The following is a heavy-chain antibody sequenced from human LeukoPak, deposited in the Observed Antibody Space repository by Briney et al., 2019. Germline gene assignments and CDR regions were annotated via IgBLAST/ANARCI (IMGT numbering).Heavy chain of an antibody. D-gene: IGHD5-24*01. CDR2: INPSGGST. J-gene: IGHJ4*02. Sequence: ASVKVSCKASGYTFTSYYMHWVRQAPGQGLEWMGIINPSGGSTSYAQKFQGRVTITRDTSASTAYMEMSSLRSEDTAVYYCAREIDRDDYNRFFDYWGQGTLVTVSS. CDR1: GYTFTSYY. CDR3: AREIDRDDYNRFFDY. V-gene: IGHV1-46*01.